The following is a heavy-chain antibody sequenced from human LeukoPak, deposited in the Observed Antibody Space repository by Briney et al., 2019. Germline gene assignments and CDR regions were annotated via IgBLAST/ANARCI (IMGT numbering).Heavy chain of an antibody. J-gene: IGHJ4*02. CDR3: AREGPDIVVVPALPDY. V-gene: IGHV3-33*01. CDR1: GFTFSSYG. Sequence: PGGSLRLSCAASGFTFSSYGMHWVRQAPGKGLEWVAVIWYDGSNKYYADSVKGRFTISRDYSKNTLYLQMNSLRAEDTAVYYCAREGPDIVVVPALPDYWGQGTLVTVSS. D-gene: IGHD2-2*01. CDR2: IWYDGSNK.